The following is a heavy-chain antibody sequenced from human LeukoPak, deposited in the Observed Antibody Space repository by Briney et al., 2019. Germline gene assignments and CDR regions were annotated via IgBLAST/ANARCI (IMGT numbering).Heavy chain of an antibody. D-gene: IGHD1-1*01. CDR3: ARDTGGTTHYYYYYYMDV. J-gene: IGHJ6*03. CDR2: IYYSGST. CDR1: GGSISSSRYY. V-gene: IGHV4-39*07. Sequence: SSETLSLTCTVSGGSISSSRYYWGWIRQPPGKGLEWIGSIYYSGSTYYNPSLKSRVTISVDTSKNQFSLKLSSVTAADTAVYYCARDTGGTTHYYYYYYMDVWGKGTTVTVSS.